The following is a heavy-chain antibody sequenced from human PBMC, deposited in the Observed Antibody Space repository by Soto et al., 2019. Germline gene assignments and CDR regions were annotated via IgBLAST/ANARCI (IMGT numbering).Heavy chain of an antibody. V-gene: IGHV4-39*07. CDR2: IYYSGMT. Sequence: PSETLSLTCTVSGGSVSSTNHYWGWIRQPPGKGLEWIGDIYYSGMTRYNPSLKSRVTISVDTSKNQFSLKLTSVTAADTAVYFCARADDEILTGSYAMDVWGQGTTVTVSS. CDR3: ARADDEILTGSYAMDV. D-gene: IGHD3-9*01. J-gene: IGHJ6*02. CDR1: GGSVSSTNHY.